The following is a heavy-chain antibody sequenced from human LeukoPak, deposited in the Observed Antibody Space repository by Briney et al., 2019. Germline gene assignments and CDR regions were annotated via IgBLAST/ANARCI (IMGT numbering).Heavy chain of an antibody. V-gene: IGHV3-15*01. CDR2: IKSKADGGTT. J-gene: IGHJ4*02. CDR3: TTADYYGSGSLDY. Sequence: PGGSLRLSCAASGFIFNSYEMNWVRQAPGKGLEWVGRIKSKADGGTTDYAAPVKGRFTISRDDSKNTLYLQMNSLKTEDTALYYCTTADYYGSGSLDYWGQGTLVTVSS. CDR1: GFIFNSYE. D-gene: IGHD3-10*01.